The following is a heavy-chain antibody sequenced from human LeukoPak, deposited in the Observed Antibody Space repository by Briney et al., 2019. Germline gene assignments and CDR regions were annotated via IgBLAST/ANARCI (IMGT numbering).Heavy chain of an antibody. CDR3: ARYPYSSSPGGATN. D-gene: IGHD6-6*01. CDR2: IYHSGST. Sequence: SETLSLTCTVSGGSISSGGYYWSWIRQPPGKGLEWIGYIYHSGSTYYNPSLKSRVTISVDRSKNQFSLKLSSVTAADTAVYYCARYPYSSSPGGATNWGQGTLVTVSS. CDR1: GGSISSGGYY. V-gene: IGHV4-30-2*01. J-gene: IGHJ4*02.